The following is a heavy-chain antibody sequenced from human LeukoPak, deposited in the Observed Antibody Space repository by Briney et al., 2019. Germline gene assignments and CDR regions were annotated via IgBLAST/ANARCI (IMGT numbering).Heavy chain of an antibody. V-gene: IGHV3-30*18. D-gene: IGHD6-13*01. Sequence: GGSLRLSCAASGFTFSNYGMHWVRQAPGKGLEWVALTSFDGSKNYYADSVKGRFTISRDNSKNTLYLQMNSLIPDDTAVYYCAKSISSSWYYFDYWGQGTLVTVSS. CDR3: AKSISSSWYYFDY. CDR1: GFTFSNYG. CDR2: TSFDGSKN. J-gene: IGHJ4*02.